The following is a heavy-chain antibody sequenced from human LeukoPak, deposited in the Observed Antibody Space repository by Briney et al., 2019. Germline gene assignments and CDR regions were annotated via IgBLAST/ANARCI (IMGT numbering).Heavy chain of an antibody. V-gene: IGHV3-64*01. Sequence: PGGSLRLSCSASQFKFDTYGMHWVRQTPGKGLEYVSGINSGGLSTYYANSVKGRFTISRDNAKNTLYLQMGSLKTEDMAVYYCARSTDGSAHFDYWGQGTLVTVFS. J-gene: IGHJ4*02. CDR2: INSGGLST. D-gene: IGHD1-1*01. CDR3: ARSTDGSAHFDY. CDR1: QFKFDTYG.